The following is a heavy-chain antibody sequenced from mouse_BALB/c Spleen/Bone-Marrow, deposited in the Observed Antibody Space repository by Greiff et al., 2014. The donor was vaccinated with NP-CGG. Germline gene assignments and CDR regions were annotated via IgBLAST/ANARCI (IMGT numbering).Heavy chain of an antibody. CDR1: GFTFTDNY. Sequence: EVKLMESGGGLVQPGGSLRLSCATSGFTFTDNYMTWVRQPPGKALEWLGFIRNKANGYTTEYSASVKGRFTISRDNSQSILYLQMNTRRAEDSATYYCARDSAWFAYWGQGTLVPVSA. J-gene: IGHJ3*01. CDR2: IRNKANGYTT. CDR3: ARDSAWFAY. V-gene: IGHV7-3*02.